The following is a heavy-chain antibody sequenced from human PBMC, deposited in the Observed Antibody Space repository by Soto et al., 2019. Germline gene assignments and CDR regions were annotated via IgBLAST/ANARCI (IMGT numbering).Heavy chain of an antibody. CDR3: ARDRDRGDYYYYYMDV. Sequence: QVHLVQSGAEVKKPGASVKISCEASGYPFSDYAIHWVRQAPGQRLEWMGRINAGNGNTEYSQPFQGRLTITRDSSARTAFMELGNLTSDDSAVYFCARDRDRGDYYYYYMDVWGRGTTVIVSS. V-gene: IGHV1-3*01. J-gene: IGHJ6*03. D-gene: IGHD3-10*01. CDR2: INAGNGNT. CDR1: GYPFSDYA.